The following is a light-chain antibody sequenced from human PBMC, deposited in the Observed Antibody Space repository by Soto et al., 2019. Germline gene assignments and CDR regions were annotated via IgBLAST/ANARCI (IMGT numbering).Light chain of an antibody. Sequence: QSVLTQPRSLSGSPGQSVTTSCTGTSSDVGGYDYVSWYQQHPGKVPKLMIFDVSKRPSGVPDRFSGSKSGNTASLTISGLQAEDEADYHCCSYAGSYILIFGGGTKVTVL. J-gene: IGLJ2*01. CDR1: SSDVGGYDY. V-gene: IGLV2-11*01. CDR2: DVS. CDR3: CSYAGSYILI.